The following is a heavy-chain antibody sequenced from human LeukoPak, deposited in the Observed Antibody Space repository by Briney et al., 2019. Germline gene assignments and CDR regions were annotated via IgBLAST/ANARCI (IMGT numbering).Heavy chain of an antibody. CDR3: ARVRGYSYGRTYYYYYMDV. Sequence: GGSLRLSCAASGFTFSSYSMNWVRQAPGKGLEWVSSISSSSSYIYYADSVKGRFTISRDNAKNSLYLQMNSLRAEDTAVYYCARVRGYSYGRTYYYYYMDVWGEGTTVTVSS. CDR2: ISSSSSYI. CDR1: GFTFSSYS. J-gene: IGHJ6*03. D-gene: IGHD5-18*01. V-gene: IGHV3-21*01.